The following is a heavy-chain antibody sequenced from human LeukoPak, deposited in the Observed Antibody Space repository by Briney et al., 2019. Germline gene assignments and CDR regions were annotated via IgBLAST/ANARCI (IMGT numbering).Heavy chain of an antibody. CDR3: ARDGTADTGGAFDI. V-gene: IGHV1-2*02. CDR2: INPSSGDT. J-gene: IGHJ3*02. D-gene: IGHD3-16*01. Sequence: ASVKVSFKASGYTFADYYMHWVRQAPGQGLEWMGWINPSSGDTKDAQKFQGRVTVTRDTSINTFYMDLSMLRADDTAVYYCARDGTADTGGAFDIWGRGTMVTVSS. CDR1: GYTFADYY.